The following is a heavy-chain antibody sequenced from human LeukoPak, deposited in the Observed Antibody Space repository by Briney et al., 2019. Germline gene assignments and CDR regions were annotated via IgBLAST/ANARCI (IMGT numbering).Heavy chain of an antibody. CDR3: ARDLAYSRLDY. J-gene: IGHJ4*02. CDR2: INPEGSEK. CDR1: GLTFSSSW. Sequence: GGSLRLSCAVSGLTFSSSWMDWVCQAPGKGLEWVASINPEGSEKYSAGSVKGRFTISRDNAKSSLYLQMDSLRVEDTAFYYCARDLAYSRLDYWGQGVLVTVSS. D-gene: IGHD5-18*01. V-gene: IGHV3-7*01.